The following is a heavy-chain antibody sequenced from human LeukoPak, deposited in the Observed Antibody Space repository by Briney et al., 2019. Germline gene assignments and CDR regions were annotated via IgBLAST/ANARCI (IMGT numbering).Heavy chain of an antibody. CDR3: TRVSYVDPYFDY. V-gene: IGHV3-49*04. Sequence: GGSLRLSCTAPGFTFGDYAMSWVRQAPGKGLEWVGFIRSKAYGGTTEYAASVKGRFTISRDDSKSIAYLQMNSLRTEDTAVYYCTRVSYVDPYFDYWGQGTLVTVSS. J-gene: IGHJ4*02. CDR2: IRSKAYGGTT. CDR1: GFTFGDYA. D-gene: IGHD1-26*01.